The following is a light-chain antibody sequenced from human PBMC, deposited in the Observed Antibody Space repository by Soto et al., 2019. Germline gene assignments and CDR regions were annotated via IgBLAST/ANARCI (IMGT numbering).Light chain of an antibody. CDR3: SSYAGSRNWV. J-gene: IGLJ3*02. V-gene: IGLV2-8*01. CDR1: SSDVGGYNY. CDR2: EVS. Sequence: QSALTQPPSASGSPGQSVTISCTGTSSDVGGYNYVSWYQQHPGKAPKLMIYEVSKRPSGVPDRFSGSKSGNTASLTVSGLQAEDEADYYCSSYAGSRNWVFGGGTKLTV.